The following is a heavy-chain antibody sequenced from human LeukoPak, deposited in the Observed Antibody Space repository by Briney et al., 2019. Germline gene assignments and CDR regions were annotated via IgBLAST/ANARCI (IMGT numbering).Heavy chain of an antibody. CDR1: GGSISSSTFY. V-gene: IGHV4-39*01. Sequence: PSETLSLTCTVSGGSISSSTFYWGWIRQPPGKGLEWIGTTFYTGNTYYNPSLKSRVTISVDTSTNQFSLTLSSVTAADTAVYYCARLGGYSNYEAGYWGQGTLVTVSS. CDR2: TFYTGNT. D-gene: IGHD4-11*01. J-gene: IGHJ4*02. CDR3: ARLGGYSNYEAGY.